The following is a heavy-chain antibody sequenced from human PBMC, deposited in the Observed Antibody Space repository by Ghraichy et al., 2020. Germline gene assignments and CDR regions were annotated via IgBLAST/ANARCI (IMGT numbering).Heavy chain of an antibody. Sequence: SQTLSLTCTVSGGSVSSSSYSWGWIRQPPGKGLEWIGNIYYSGSTNYNPSLKSRVTISVDTSKNQFSLKLSSVTAADTAVYYCGKITMDYGLDVWGQGTTVTVSS. J-gene: IGHJ6*02. CDR1: GGSVSSSSYS. CDR3: GKITMDYGLDV. CDR2: IYYSGST. V-gene: IGHV4-39*01. D-gene: IGHD3-3*01.